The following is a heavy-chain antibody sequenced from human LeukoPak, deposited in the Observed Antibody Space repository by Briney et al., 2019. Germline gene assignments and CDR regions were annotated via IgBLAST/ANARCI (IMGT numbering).Heavy chain of an antibody. D-gene: IGHD6-19*01. Sequence: KPSETLSLTCTVSGGSISSSSYYWGWIRQPPGKGLEWIGSIYYSGSTYYNPSLKSRVTISVDTSKNQFSLKLSSVTAADTAVYYCASTMAPYSSGWYDLHDAFDIWGQGTMVTVSS. CDR2: IYYSGST. CDR3: ASTMAPYSSGWYDLHDAFDI. V-gene: IGHV4-39*01. CDR1: GGSISSSSYY. J-gene: IGHJ3*02.